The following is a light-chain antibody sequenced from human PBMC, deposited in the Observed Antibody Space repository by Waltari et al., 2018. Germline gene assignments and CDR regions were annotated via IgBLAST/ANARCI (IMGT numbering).Light chain of an antibody. V-gene: IGKV3-20*01. CDR3: QHYVRLPAT. CDR1: QSVSRS. J-gene: IGKJ1*01. CDR2: GAS. Sequence: IVLTQSPGTLPLSPGDSATLSCRASQSVSRSLAWDQQKPGQAPKLLIYGASTRATGIPDRFTGSGSGTDFSLTISSLEPEDFAIYFCQHYVRLPATFGQGTKVEIK.